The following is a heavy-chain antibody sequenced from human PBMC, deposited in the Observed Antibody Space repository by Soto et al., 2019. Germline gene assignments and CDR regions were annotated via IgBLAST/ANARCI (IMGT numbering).Heavy chain of an antibody. J-gene: IGHJ5*02. CDR2: IYCSGST. CDR3: ARDISSSSENNWFDP. Sequence: SETLSLTCTVSGGSISSGGYYWSWIRQHPGKGLEWIGYIYCSGSTYYNPSLKSRVTISIDTSKNQFSLKLSSVTAADTAMYYCARDISSSSENNWFDPWGQGTLVTVSS. D-gene: IGHD6-6*01. V-gene: IGHV4-31*03. CDR1: GGSISSGGYY.